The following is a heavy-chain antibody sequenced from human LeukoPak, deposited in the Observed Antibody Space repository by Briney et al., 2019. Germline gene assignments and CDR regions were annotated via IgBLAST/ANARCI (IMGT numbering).Heavy chain of an antibody. J-gene: IGHJ5*02. CDR1: GFTVSSNY. D-gene: IGHD6-19*01. CDR3: ASDGIAVDDRWAGFDH. Sequence: GGSLRLAWAPSGFTVSSNYMSWARQAPGKGLECVSVIYRDCCNIYTGSGEGRFHISRDNCKNTMYLEMNSLRAEDTGVYYCASDGIAVDDRWAGFDHWGQGTLVSVSS. V-gene: IGHV3-53*01. CDR2: IYRDCCN.